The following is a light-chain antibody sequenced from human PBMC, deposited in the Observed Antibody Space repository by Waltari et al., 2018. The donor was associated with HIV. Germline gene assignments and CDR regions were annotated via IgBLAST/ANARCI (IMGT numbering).Light chain of an antibody. Sequence: QSALTQPPSASGSPGQSVSIPCTGTSCDVGGNIYASWYQQYPGKAPRLMIYEVYKRPSGVPHRFSGSKSGNTASLTVSGLQAEDEANYYCSSYAGINTYVLFGGGTKLTVL. V-gene: IGLV2-8*01. CDR1: SCDVGGNIY. J-gene: IGLJ2*01. CDR3: SSYAGINTYVL. CDR2: EVY.